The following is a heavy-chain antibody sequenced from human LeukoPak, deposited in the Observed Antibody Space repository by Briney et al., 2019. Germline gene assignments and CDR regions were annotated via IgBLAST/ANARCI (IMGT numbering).Heavy chain of an antibody. V-gene: IGHV1-2*02. CDR2: INPNSGAT. CDR1: GYNFIDHY. J-gene: IGHJ4*02. D-gene: IGHD6-19*01. Sequence: ASVKVSCKASGYNFIDHYIYWLRQAPGQGLEWIGWINPNSGATNYAQKFQGRVTMTGDTSTNTAHMELSRLRSDDTAMYFCDRSVWYSGSYCFDYWGQGTLVRVAS. CDR3: DRSVWYSGSYCFDY.